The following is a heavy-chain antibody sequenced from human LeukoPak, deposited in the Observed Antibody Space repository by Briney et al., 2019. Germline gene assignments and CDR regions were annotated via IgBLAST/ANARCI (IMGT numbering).Heavy chain of an antibody. CDR3: ARDGFGGNSRGSYYGMDV. J-gene: IGHJ6*02. V-gene: IGHV4-4*07. CDR2: IYTSGST. Sequence: SETLSLTCTVSGGSISIYYWSWIRQPAGKGLEWIGRIYTSGSTNYNPSLKSRVTMSVDTSKNQFSLKLSSVTAADTAVYYCARDGFGGNSRGSYYGMDVWGQGTTVTVSS. CDR1: GGSISIYY. D-gene: IGHD4-23*01.